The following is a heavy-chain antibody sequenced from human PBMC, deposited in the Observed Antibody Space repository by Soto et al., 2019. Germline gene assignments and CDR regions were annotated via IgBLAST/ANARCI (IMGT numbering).Heavy chain of an antibody. J-gene: IGHJ6*02. V-gene: IGHV6-1*01. CDR3: ARAAMVRGVIIGYYGMDV. Sequence: PSQTLSLTCAISGDSVSSNSAAWNWIRQSPSGGLEWLGRTYYRSKWYNDYAVSVKSRITINPDTSKNQFSLQLNSVTPEDTAVYYCARAAMVRGVIIGYYGMDVWGQGTTVTVSS. CDR1: GDSVSSNSAA. CDR2: TYYRSKWYN. D-gene: IGHD3-10*01.